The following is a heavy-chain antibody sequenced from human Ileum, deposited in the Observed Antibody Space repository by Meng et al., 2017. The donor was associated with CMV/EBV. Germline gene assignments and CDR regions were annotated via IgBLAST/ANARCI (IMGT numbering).Heavy chain of an antibody. Sequence: QITLIESRPQLVKPTLTLTLTCTFSGFSLSTTGVGVGWIRQPPGKALEWLALIYWDDDKRYSPSLKSRLTITKDTSKNQVVLTMTNMDPVDTATYYCARNYYDSGPFQYWGQGTLVTVSS. CDR3: ARNYYDSGPFQY. CDR1: GFSLSTTGVG. CDR2: IYWDDDK. V-gene: IGHV2-5*02. D-gene: IGHD3-22*01. J-gene: IGHJ4*01.